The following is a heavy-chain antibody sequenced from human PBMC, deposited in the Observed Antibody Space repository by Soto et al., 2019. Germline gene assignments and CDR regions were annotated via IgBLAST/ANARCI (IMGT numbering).Heavy chain of an antibody. CDR2: IYYSGST. V-gene: IGHV4-59*08. J-gene: IGHJ4*02. CDR3: ARHAGYCSSTSCYGLSLDY. CDR1: GGSISSYY. Sequence: SETLSLTCTVSGGSISSYYWSWIRQPPGKGLEWIGYIYYSGSTNYNPSLKSRVTISVDTSKNQFSLKLSSVTAADTAVYYCARHAGYCSSTSCYGLSLDYWGQGTLVTVSS. D-gene: IGHD2-2*01.